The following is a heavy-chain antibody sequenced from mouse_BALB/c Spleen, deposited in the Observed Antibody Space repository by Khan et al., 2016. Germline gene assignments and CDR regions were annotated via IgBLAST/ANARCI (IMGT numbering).Heavy chain of an antibody. CDR3: ARWNWDYFDY. V-gene: IGHV3-2*02. CDR1: GYSITSDYA. CDR2: ITYSGST. J-gene: IGHJ2*01. Sequence: QLEESGPGLVKPSQSLSLTCTVTGYSITSDYAWNWIRQFPGNKLEWMGYITYSGSTSYNPSLKSRISITRDTSKNQFCLQLNSVTTEDTATYYCARWNWDYFDYWGRGTTLTVSS. D-gene: IGHD4-1*01.